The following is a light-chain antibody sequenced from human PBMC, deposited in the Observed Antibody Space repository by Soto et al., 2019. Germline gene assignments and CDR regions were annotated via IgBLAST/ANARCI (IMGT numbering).Light chain of an antibody. CDR1: TSDVGI. CDR2: EVT. V-gene: IGLV2-23*02. Sequence: QSVLTQPSSVSGSPGQSITISCSGTTSDVGIVSWYQHHPGKTPKLKIHEVTKRPSGVSDRFSGSNSGNSASLTISGLQAEDEADYFCCSFGGSGYVFGTGTKVTVL. CDR3: CSFGGSGYV. J-gene: IGLJ1*01.